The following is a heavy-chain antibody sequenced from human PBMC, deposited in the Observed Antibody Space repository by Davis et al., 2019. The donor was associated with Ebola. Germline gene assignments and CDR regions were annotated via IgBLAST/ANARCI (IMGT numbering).Heavy chain of an antibody. CDR2: ISASGGAT. CDR3: AKDLTSYYGSGDFFDY. J-gene: IGHJ4*02. D-gene: IGHD3-10*01. V-gene: IGHV3-23*01. CDR1: GFLFSSYA. Sequence: GESPNLACAASGFLFSSYAMSWVRQAPGRGLEWVSSISASGGATFYADSVMGRIVMSRDNSTDTLYLRMNNLGAGDTAIYYCAKDLTSYYGSGDFFDYWGQGIRVSVSS.